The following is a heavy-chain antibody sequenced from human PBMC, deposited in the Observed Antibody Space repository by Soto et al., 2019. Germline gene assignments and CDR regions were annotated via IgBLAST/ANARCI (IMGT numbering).Heavy chain of an antibody. CDR3: ARLDGILHL. CDR2: IYYSGST. CDR1: GGSIGSSSYY. V-gene: IGHV4-39*01. Sequence: QLQLQESGPGLVKPSETLSLTCTVSGGSIGSSSYYWGWIRQPPGKGLGWIGSIYYSGSTYYNPSLKSRVTISVDTSKNQFSLKLSSVTAADTAVYYCARLDGILHLWGQGTLVTVSS. D-gene: IGHD1-1*01. J-gene: IGHJ5*02.